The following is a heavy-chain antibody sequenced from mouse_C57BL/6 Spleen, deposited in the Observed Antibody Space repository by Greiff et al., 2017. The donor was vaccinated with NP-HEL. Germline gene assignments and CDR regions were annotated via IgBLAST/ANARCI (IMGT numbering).Heavy chain of an antibody. CDR1: GFTFSDSG. Sequence: EVKLVESGGGLVKPGGSLKLSCAASGFTFSDSGMHWVRQAPEKGLEWVAYISSGSSTLYYADTVKGRFTIARDNAKNTLFLQMTSLRSEDTAMYYCARSAGYFDVWGTGTTVTVSA. CDR3: ARSAGYFDV. J-gene: IGHJ1*03. CDR2: ISSGSSTL. V-gene: IGHV5-17*01. D-gene: IGHD6-1*01.